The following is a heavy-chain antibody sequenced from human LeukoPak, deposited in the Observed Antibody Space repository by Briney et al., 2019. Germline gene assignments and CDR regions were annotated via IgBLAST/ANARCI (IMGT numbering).Heavy chain of an antibody. CDR2: IDSSGGYM. CDR3: LRGDRRDY. Sequence: GGSLRLSCAASGFTFDDYGLSWVRQAPGKGLEWVSSIDSSGGYMFYADSVKGRFIISRDNAKDSLYLQMNSLRVEDTAVYYCLRGDRRDYWGQGTLVTVSS. V-gene: IGHV3-21*06. CDR1: GFTFDDYG. J-gene: IGHJ4*02.